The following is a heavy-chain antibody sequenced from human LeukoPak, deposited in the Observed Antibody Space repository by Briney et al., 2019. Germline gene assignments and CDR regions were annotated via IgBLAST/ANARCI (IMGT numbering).Heavy chain of an antibody. D-gene: IGHD6-13*01. V-gene: IGHV4-39*01. Sequence: SETLSLTCTVSGGSLSSSSYYWGWIRQPPGKGLEWFGSIYYSGSTYYNPALKSRFTISQETSQNKCSLKPRAVTPAQSLVEDCARLIREVAAAGDAFDIWGQGTMVTVYS. CDR3: ARLIREVAAAGDAFDI. J-gene: IGHJ3*02. CDR2: IYYSGST. CDR1: GGSLSSSSYY.